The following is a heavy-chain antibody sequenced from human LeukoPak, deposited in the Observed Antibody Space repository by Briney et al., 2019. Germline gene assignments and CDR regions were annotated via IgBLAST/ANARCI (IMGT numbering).Heavy chain of an antibody. CDR1: GGSISSYY. CDR3: ACLGGDYYDRGYYFDY. CDR2: IYYSGGT. D-gene: IGHD3-22*01. Sequence: PSETLSLTCTVSGGSISSYYWSWIRQPPGKGLEWIGYIYYSGGTNYNPSLKSRITISVDTSKNQSSLKVSSVTAADTAVYYCACLGGDYYDRGYYFDYWGQGTLVTVSS. V-gene: IGHV4-59*01. J-gene: IGHJ4*02.